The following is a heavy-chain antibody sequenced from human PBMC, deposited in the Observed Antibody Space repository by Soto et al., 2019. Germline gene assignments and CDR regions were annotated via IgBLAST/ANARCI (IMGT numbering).Heavy chain of an antibody. CDR3: ANVSGGSGGYYGDRIDY. D-gene: IGHD3-22*01. V-gene: IGHV3-23*01. J-gene: IGHJ4*02. Sequence: EVQLLESGGGLVQPGGSLRLSCAASGFTFSSYAMSWVRQAPGKGLEWVSVIGGSGGSTYYADSVKGRFTVSRDNTKKTMSQQMNRLRAEETAVYYCANVSGGSGGYYGDRIDYWGQGTLVTVSS. CDR1: GFTFSSYA. CDR2: IGGSGGST.